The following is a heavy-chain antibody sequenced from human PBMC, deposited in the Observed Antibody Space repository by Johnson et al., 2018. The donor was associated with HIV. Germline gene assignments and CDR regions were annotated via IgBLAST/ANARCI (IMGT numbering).Heavy chain of an antibody. J-gene: IGHJ3*02. CDR1: GFTVSSNY. V-gene: IGHV3-66*01. CDR3: ARVWVVEVARGAFDI. D-gene: IGHD2-15*01. CDR2: IYSGGTT. Sequence: VQLVESGGGLVQPGGSLRLSCAASGFTVSSNYMTWVRQAPGKRLEWVSVIYSGGTTYNADSVKGRFTISRDNSKNTLYLQMNSLRGEDTAVYYCARVWVVEVARGAFDIWGQGTMVTVSS.